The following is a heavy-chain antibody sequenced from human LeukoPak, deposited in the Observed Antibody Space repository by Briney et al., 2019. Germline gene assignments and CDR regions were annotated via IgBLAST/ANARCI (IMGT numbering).Heavy chain of an antibody. CDR2: INPNSGGT. Sequence: GASVNVSCKASGYTFTGYYMHWVRQAPGQGLEWMGWINPNSGGTNYAQKFRGRVTMTRDTSISTAYMELSRLRSDDTAVYYCAATVTTALGYWGQGTLVTVSS. J-gene: IGHJ4*02. CDR1: GYTFTGYY. V-gene: IGHV1-2*02. CDR3: AATVTTALGY. D-gene: IGHD4-17*01.